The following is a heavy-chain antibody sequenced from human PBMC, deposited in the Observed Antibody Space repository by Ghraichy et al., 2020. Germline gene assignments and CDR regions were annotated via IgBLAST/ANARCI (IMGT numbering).Heavy chain of an antibody. CDR2: ISAYNGNT. Sequence: ASVKVSCKASGYTFTSYGISWVRQAPGQGLEWMGWISAYNGNTNYAQKLQGRVTMTTDTSTSTAYMELRSLRSDDTAVYYCARVTGDDSSVDVFDIWGQGTMVTGSS. D-gene: IGHD3-22*01. J-gene: IGHJ3*02. CDR1: GYTFTSYG. V-gene: IGHV1-18*04. CDR3: ARVTGDDSSVDVFDI.